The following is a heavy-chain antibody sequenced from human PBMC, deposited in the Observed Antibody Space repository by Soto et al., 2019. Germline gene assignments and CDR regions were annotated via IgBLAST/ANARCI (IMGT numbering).Heavy chain of an antibody. CDR1: GVSLSSYY. D-gene: IGHD3-10*01. J-gene: IGHJ4*02. CDR3: AREVLGYYGH. V-gene: IGHV4-59*01. Sequence: SETLSLTCTVSGVSLSSYYWILIRQPPGKGLEWIGYIYYSGSTNYNPSLKSRVTISVDTSKNQFSLKLSSVTAADTAVYYCAREVLGYYGHWGQGTLVTVSS. CDR2: IYYSGST.